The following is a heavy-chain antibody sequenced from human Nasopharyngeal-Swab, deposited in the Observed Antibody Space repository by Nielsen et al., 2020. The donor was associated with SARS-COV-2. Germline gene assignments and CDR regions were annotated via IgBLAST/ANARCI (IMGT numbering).Heavy chain of an antibody. CDR2: VNHGGGT. V-gene: IGHV4-34*01. D-gene: IGHD6-13*01. CDR1: GGSFSGHQ. CDR3: ARGGAGAVASPVLGLGPFYYYHFMDV. Sequence: SETLSLTCAVYGGSFSGHQWSWVRQTPGKGLEWIGEVNHGGGTNYNPSLKSRVTISVATSKNQFSLKLTSVTAADTAVYYCARGGAGAVASPVLGLGPFYYYHFMDVWGQGTTVTVSS. J-gene: IGHJ6*03.